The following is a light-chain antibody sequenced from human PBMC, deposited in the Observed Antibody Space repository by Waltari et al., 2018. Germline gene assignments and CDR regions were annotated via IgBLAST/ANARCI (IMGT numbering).Light chain of an antibody. J-gene: IGKJ4*01. CDR2: KAS. CDR1: ESVKNN. CDR3: HQYNTLPLT. V-gene: IGKV1-5*03. Sequence: DVQLTHSPPTLSASVGDRPTITSRASESVKNNLAWYQHQPGKAPKVLVHKASRLESGVPSRFSGSGYGTEFTLTISSLEPDDFATYYCHQYNTLPLTFGGGTKVEIK.